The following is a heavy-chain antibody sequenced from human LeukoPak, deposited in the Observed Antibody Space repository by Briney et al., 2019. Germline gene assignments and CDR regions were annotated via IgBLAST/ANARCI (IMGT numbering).Heavy chain of an antibody. V-gene: IGHV3-48*03. CDR1: GFTFSNYK. J-gene: IGHJ4*02. CDR3: ARDFGYF. Sequence: GESLRLSCAASGFTFSNYKMNWVRQAPGKGLEWVSYISSSGSIIYYSDSVKGRFTISRGNAKNSLYLQMNSLRAEDTAVYYCARDFGYFWGQGTLVTVSS. CDR2: ISSSGSII. D-gene: IGHD3-10*01.